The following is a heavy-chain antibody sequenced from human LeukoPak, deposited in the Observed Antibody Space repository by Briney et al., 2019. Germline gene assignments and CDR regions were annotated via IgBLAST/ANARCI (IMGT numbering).Heavy chain of an antibody. Sequence: GGSLRLSCAASGFTFSSYSMNWVRQAPGKGLEWVSSISSSSSYIYYADSVKGRFTISRDNAKNSLYLQMNSLRAEDTAVYYCAGSDVVTATNFDYWGQGTLVTVSS. CDR2: ISSSSSYI. V-gene: IGHV3-21*01. J-gene: IGHJ4*02. D-gene: IGHD2-21*02. CDR3: AGSDVVTATNFDY. CDR1: GFTFSSYS.